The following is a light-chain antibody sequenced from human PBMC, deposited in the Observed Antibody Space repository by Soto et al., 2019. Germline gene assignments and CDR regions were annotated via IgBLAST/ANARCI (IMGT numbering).Light chain of an antibody. CDR3: QQLTSYPRLT. J-gene: IGKJ4*01. CDR1: QGISSY. CDR2: AAS. Sequence: IQLTQSPSYLSASVGDRVTITCRASQGISSYLAWYQQKPGKAPKLLIYAASTWQSGVPSRFSGSGSGTDFTLTISSLQPEDFATYYCQQLTSYPRLTFGGGTKVDIK. V-gene: IGKV1-9*01.